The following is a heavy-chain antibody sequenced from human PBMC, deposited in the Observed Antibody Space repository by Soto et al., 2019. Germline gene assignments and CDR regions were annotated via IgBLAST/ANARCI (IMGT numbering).Heavy chain of an antibody. CDR1: GVTCGGYG. Sequence: PGGSLRLWCAAAGVTCGGYGGHWVRQAPGKGLVWVSRINSDGSSTSYADSVKGRFTISRDNAKNTLYLQMNSLRAEDTAVYYCARAGDAAMLLGAFDIWGQGTMVTVSS. CDR2: INSDGSST. D-gene: IGHD2-2*01. CDR3: ARAGDAAMLLGAFDI. V-gene: IGHV3-74*01. J-gene: IGHJ3*02.